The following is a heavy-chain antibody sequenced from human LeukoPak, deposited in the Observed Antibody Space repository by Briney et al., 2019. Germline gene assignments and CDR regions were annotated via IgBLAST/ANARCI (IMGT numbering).Heavy chain of an antibody. Sequence: SETLSLTCAVYGGSFSGYYWSWIRQPPGKGLEWIGEINHSGSTNYNPSLKSRVTISVDTSKNQFSLKLSSVTAADTAVYYCARGPRDWSSTSCPFDYWGQGTLVTVSS. D-gene: IGHD2-2*01. CDR1: GGSFSGYY. CDR2: INHSGST. V-gene: IGHV4-34*01. CDR3: ARGPRDWSSTSCPFDY. J-gene: IGHJ4*02.